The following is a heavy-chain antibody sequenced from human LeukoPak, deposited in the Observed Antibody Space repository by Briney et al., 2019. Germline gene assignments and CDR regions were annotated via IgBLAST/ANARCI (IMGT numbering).Heavy chain of an antibody. Sequence: GGSLRLSCAASGFTFSSYAMSWVRQAPGKGLEWVSAISGSGGSTYYADSVKGRFTISRDNSKNTLYLQMNRLRAEDTAVYYCAKVLVAGIWNWFDPWGQGTLVTVSS. V-gene: IGHV3-23*01. CDR3: AKVLVAGIWNWFDP. D-gene: IGHD6-19*01. CDR1: GFTFSSYA. J-gene: IGHJ5*02. CDR2: ISGSGGST.